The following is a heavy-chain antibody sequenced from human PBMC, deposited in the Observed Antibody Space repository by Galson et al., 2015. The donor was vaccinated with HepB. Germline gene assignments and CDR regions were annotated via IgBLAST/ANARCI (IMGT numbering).Heavy chain of an antibody. D-gene: IGHD3-3*01. CDR3: ARDGGTIFGVVPDY. CDR2: ISSSSSYT. Sequence: SLRLSCAASGFTFSDYYMSWIRQAPGKGLEWVSYISSSSSYTNYADSVKGRFTISRDNAKNSLYLQMSSLRAEDTAVCYCARDGGTIFGVVPDYWGQGTLVTVSS. V-gene: IGHV3-11*06. CDR1: GFTFSDYY. J-gene: IGHJ4*02.